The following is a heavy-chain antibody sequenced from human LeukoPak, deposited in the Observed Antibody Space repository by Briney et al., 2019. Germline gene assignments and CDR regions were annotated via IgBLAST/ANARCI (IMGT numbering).Heavy chain of an antibody. D-gene: IGHD1-26*01. J-gene: IGHJ4*02. CDR2: INWNGGST. Sequence: PGGSLRLSCAASGFTFDDYGMSWVRQAPGKGLEWVSGINWNGGSTGYADSVKGRFTISRDNAKNSLYLQMNSLRAEDTALYYCARSTAHQVGSPGRNWGQGTLVTVSS. CDR1: GFTFDDYG. CDR3: ARSTAHQVGSPGRN. V-gene: IGHV3-20*04.